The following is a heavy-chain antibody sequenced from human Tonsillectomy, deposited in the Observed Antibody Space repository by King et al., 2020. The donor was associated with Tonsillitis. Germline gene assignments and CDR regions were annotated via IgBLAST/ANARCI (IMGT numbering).Heavy chain of an antibody. CDR3: ARDGAIAVASTYCGMDV. Sequence: VQLVESGGGLVKPGGSLRLSCAASGFTFSSYSMNWVRQAPGKGLEWVSSISTSSNYIYYADSVKGRFTISRDNAKNSLYLQMNSLRAEDTAVYYCARDGAIAVASTYCGMDVWGQGTTVTVSS. CDR1: GFTFSSYS. CDR2: ISTSSNYI. V-gene: IGHV3-21*01. J-gene: IGHJ6*02. D-gene: IGHD6-19*01.